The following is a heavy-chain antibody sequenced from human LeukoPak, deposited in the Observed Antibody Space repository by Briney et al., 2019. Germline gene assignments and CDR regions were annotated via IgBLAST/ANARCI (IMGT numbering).Heavy chain of an antibody. J-gene: IGHJ5*02. CDR1: GGSISSSSYY. D-gene: IGHD6-6*01. V-gene: IGHV4-39*07. CDR3: ARAGVGAARPDWFDP. Sequence: PSETLSLTCTVSGGSISSSSYYWGWIRQPPGKGLEWIGSIYYSGSTYYNPSLKSRVTISVDTSKNQFSLKLSSVTAADTAVYYCARAGVGAARPDWFDPWGQGTLVTVSS. CDR2: IYYSGST.